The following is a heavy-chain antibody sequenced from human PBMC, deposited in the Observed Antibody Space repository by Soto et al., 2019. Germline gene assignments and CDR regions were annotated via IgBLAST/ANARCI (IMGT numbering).Heavy chain of an antibody. CDR1: GFTFSSYS. V-gene: IGHV3-48*02. CDR3: CGCRLPY. CDR2: ISSSSSTI. Sequence: EVQLVESGGGLVQPGGSLRLSCAASGFTFSSYSMNWVRQAPGKVLEWVSYISSSSSTIYYADSVKGRFTISRDNAKNSLYLHMSRLRDEDTAVYYCCGCRLPYWGQGTLVTVSS. J-gene: IGHJ4*02.